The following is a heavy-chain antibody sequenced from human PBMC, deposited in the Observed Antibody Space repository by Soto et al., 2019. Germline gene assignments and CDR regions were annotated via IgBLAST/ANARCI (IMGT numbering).Heavy chain of an antibody. CDR3: AKERTAAALSWFDP. CDR1: GFTFSSYG. Sequence: GGSLRLSCAASGFTFSSYGMHWVRQAPGKGLEWVAVISYDGSNKYYADSVKGRFTISRDNSKNTLYLQMNSLRAEDTAVYYCAKERTAAALSWFDPWGQGTLVTVSS. CDR2: ISYDGSNK. J-gene: IGHJ5*02. V-gene: IGHV3-30*18. D-gene: IGHD6-13*01.